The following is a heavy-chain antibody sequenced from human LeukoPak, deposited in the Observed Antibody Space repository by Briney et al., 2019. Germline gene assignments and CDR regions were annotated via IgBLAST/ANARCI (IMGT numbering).Heavy chain of an antibody. V-gene: IGHV3-30*18. D-gene: IGHD2/OR15-2a*01. CDR2: ISNDGKLT. J-gene: IGHJ4*02. Sequence: PERSLRLSCAASGFTFNSYGMHWVRRAPGKGLEWVAAISNDGKLTYYEDSVRGRFTISRDNSKNTVHLQMNSLRTEDTAVYHCVKEYFRGFDQWGQGTLVIVSS. CDR1: GFTFNSYG. CDR3: VKEYFRGFDQ.